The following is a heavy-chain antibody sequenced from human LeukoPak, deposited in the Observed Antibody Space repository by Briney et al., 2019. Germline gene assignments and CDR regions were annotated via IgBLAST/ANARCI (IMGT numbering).Heavy chain of an antibody. V-gene: IGHV1-69*13. CDR1: GGTFSSYA. Sequence: SVKVSCKASGGTFSSYAISWVRQAPGQGLEWMGGIIPIFGTANYAQKFQGRVTITADESTSTAYMELSSLRSEDTAVYYCASGSAAGTFYYYYGMDVWGKGTTVTVSS. CDR2: IIPIFGTA. J-gene: IGHJ6*04. D-gene: IGHD6-13*01. CDR3: ASGSAAGTFYYYYGMDV.